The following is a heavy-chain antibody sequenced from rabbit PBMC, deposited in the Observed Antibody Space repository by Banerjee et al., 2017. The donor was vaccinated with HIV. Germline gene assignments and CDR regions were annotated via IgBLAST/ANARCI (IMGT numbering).Heavy chain of an antibody. CDR1: GFSFSSSYY. J-gene: IGHJ3*01. Sequence: QSLEESGGDLVKPGASLTLTCTASGFSFSSSYYMCWVRQAPGKGLEWIGGIYTGSSGSTSYANWAKGRFTISRSTSLNTVDLKMTSLTAADTATYFCAREYADSSYYPNLDLWGQGTLVTVS. CDR2: IYTGSSGST. V-gene: IGHV1S40*01. D-gene: IGHD8-1*01. CDR3: AREYADSSYYPNLDL.